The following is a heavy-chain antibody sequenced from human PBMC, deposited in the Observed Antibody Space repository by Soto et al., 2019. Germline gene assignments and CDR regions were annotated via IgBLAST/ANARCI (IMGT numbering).Heavy chain of an antibody. CDR3: VTDGEVGKWNFDH. J-gene: IGHJ4*02. CDR1: GLIFSDSG. V-gene: IGHV3-33*01. D-gene: IGHD1-26*01. CDR2: MWSDGSNK. Sequence: QVQLVESGGGVVQPGKSLRLSCAASGLIFSDSGLHWVRQAPGKGLEWVAFMWSDGSNKFYMDSVKGRFTISRDNSKNTQFLQMDSLRVEDTGVYYCVTDGEVGKWNFDHWGRGTLVTVSS.